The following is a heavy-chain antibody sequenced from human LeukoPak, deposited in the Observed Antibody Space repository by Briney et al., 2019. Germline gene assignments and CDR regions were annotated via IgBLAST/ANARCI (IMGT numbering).Heavy chain of an antibody. J-gene: IGHJ5*02. Sequence: SETLSLTCAVYGGSFSGYYWSWIRQPPGKGLEWIGEINHSGSTNYNPSLKSRVTISVDTSKNQFSLKLSSVTAADTAVYYCARMIVVVSDWFDPWGQGTLVTVSS. CDR1: GGSFSGYY. CDR2: INHSGST. CDR3: ARMIVVVSDWFDP. V-gene: IGHV4-34*01. D-gene: IGHD3-22*01.